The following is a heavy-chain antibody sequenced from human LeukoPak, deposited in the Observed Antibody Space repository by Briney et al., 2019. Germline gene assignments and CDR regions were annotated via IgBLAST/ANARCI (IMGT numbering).Heavy chain of an antibody. CDR3: TRQKADLTSNWFDP. D-gene: IGHD4/OR15-4a*01. V-gene: IGHV3-73*01. Sequence: PGTSLRLSCAASGFTFSGSAMHWVRQASGKGLEWVGRIRSKANSYATAYAASVKGRFTISRDDSKNTAYLQMNSLKTEDTAVYYCTRQKADLTSNWFDPWGQGTLVTVSS. CDR2: IRSKANSYAT. CDR1: GFTFSGSA. J-gene: IGHJ5*02.